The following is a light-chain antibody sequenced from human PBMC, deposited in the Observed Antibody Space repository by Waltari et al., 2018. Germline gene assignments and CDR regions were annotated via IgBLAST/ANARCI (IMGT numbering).Light chain of an antibody. CDR3: CSYADNNIYV. CDR1: SSNIGSNT. V-gene: IGLV1-44*01. Sequence: QSVLTQPPSASGTPGQRVTISCSGSSSNIGSNTVNWYQQLPGTAPKLLIYSNNQRPSGVPDRFSGSKSGNTASLTISGLHGEDEADYYCCSYADNNIYVFGTGTNVAVL. J-gene: IGLJ1*01. CDR2: SNN.